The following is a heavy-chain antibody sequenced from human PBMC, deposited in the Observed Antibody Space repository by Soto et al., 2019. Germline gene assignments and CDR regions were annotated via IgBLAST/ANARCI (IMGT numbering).Heavy chain of an antibody. D-gene: IGHD5-18*01. CDR3: AREVKPQYSYCHVGAFDI. J-gene: IGHJ3*02. CDR2: IYYSGST. V-gene: IGHV4-31*03. Sequence: QVQLQESGPGLVKPSQTLSLTCPVSGGSISSGGYYWSWIRQHPGQGLEWIGYIYYSGSTYYNPSLKSRVTISVDTSKNQFSLKLSSVTAADTAVYYCAREVKPQYSYCHVGAFDIWGQGTMVTVSS. CDR1: GGSISSGGYY.